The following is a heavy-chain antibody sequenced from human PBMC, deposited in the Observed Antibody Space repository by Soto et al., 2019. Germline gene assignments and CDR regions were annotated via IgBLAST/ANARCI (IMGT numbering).Heavy chain of an antibody. CDR3: ARSKVVPAVLMSAFDI. Sequence: QVQLVQSGAEVKKPGSSVKVSCKASGGTFSSYTISWVRQAPGQGLEWMGRIIPILGIANYAQKFQGRVKINADKSTSTAYMELSSLRSDDTAVYYCARSKVVPAVLMSAFDIWGQGTMVTVSS. D-gene: IGHD2-2*01. V-gene: IGHV1-69*02. J-gene: IGHJ3*02. CDR2: IIPILGIA. CDR1: GGTFSSYT.